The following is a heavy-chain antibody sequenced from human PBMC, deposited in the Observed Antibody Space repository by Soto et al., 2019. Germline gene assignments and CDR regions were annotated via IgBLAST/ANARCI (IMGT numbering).Heavy chain of an antibody. V-gene: IGHV1-3*01. D-gene: IGHD1-26*01. J-gene: IGHJ4*02. CDR2: INAGNGNT. CDR3: ARKATIVGAIGFDH. CDR1: GYTFTSYA. Sequence: ASVKVSCKASGYTFTSYAMHWVRQAPGQRLEWMGWINAGNGNTKYSQKFQGRVTITRDTSASTAYMELSSLRSEDTAVYYCARKATIVGAIGFDHWGQGTLVTVSS.